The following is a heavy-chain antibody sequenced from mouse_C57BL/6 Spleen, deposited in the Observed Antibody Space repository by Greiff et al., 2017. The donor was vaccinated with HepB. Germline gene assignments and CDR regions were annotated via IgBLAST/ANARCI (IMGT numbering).Heavy chain of an antibody. J-gene: IGHJ3*01. D-gene: IGHD6-1*01. Sequence: VQLKESGGGLVQPKGSLKLSCAASGFSFNTYAMNWVRQAPGKGLEWVARIRSKSNNYATYYADSVKDRFTISRDDSESMLYLQMNNLKTEDTAMYYCVRPSGWAFAYWGQGTLVTVSA. CDR3: VRPSGWAFAY. CDR1: GFSFNTYA. CDR2: IRSKSNNYAT. V-gene: IGHV10-1*01.